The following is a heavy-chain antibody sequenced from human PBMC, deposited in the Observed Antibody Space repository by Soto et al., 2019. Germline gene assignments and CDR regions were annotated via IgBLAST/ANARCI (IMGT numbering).Heavy chain of an antibody. CDR2: IIPIFGTA. CDR1: GGTFSSYA. Sequence: SVKVSCKASGGTFSSYAISWVRQAPGQGLEWMGGIIPIFGTANYAQKFQGRVTITADESTSTAYMELSSLRSEDTAVYYCARDSFRRNWFDPWGQGTLVTVSS. V-gene: IGHV1-69*13. CDR3: ARDSFRRNWFDP. D-gene: IGHD6-6*01. J-gene: IGHJ5*02.